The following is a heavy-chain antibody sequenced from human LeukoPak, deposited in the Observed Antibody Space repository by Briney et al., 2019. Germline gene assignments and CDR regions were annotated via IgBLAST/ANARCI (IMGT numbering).Heavy chain of an antibody. CDR3: ARVGDFAEYFQH. CDR2: IYYSGST. D-gene: IGHD1-26*01. Sequence: PSETLPLTGTVSGGSISSYYWSWIRQPPGKGLEWIGYIYYSGSTNYNPSLKSRVTISVDTSKNQFSLKLSSVTAADTAVYYCARVGDFAEYFQHWGQGTLVTVSS. CDR1: GGSISSYY. J-gene: IGHJ1*01. V-gene: IGHV4-59*01.